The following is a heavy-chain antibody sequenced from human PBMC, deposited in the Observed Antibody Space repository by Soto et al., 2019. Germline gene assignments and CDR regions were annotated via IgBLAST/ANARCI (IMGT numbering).Heavy chain of an antibody. CDR2: INHSGGT. J-gene: IGHJ6*03. CDR3: ARAPRTTRSYYYYYYMDV. D-gene: IGHD1-7*01. Sequence: PSETLSLTCAVYGGSFSGYYWSWIRQPPGKGLEWIGEINHSGGTNYNPSLKSRVTISVDTSKNQFSLKLSSVTAADTAVYYCARAPRTTRSYYYYYYMDVWGKGTTVTVSS. CDR1: GGSFSGYY. V-gene: IGHV4-34*01.